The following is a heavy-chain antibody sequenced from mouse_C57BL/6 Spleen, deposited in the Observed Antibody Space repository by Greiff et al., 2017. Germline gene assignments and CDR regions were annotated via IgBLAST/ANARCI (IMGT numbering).Heavy chain of an antibody. Sequence: VQLQQSGAALVRPGTSVQVSCKASGYAFAYHLIEWVKQRPGQGLAWIGVLNPGRGGTHYNEKFKGKATLTADKSSSTAYMQLSSLTSEDAAVYFCARGHGYLLDYWGQGSTLTGSA. J-gene: IGHJ2*01. CDR1: GYAFAYHL. V-gene: IGHV1-54*01. CDR2: LNPGRGGT. CDR3: ARGHGYLLDY. D-gene: IGHD2-2*01.